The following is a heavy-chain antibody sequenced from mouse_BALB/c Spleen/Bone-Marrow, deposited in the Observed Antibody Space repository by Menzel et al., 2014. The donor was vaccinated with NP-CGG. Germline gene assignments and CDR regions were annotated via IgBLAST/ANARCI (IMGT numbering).Heavy chain of an antibody. CDR2: INPYNGGT. D-gene: IGHD1-1*01. Sequence: QVQLQQSGAELVKPGASVKLSCKASGYTFTRYYMYWVKQRPGQGLEWTGGINPYNGGTHFNEKFKSKATLTVDKSSSTAYVQLNSLTSEDSAVYYCSLLGDYWGQGTTLTVSS. J-gene: IGHJ2*01. CDR3: SLLGDY. CDR1: GYTFTRYY. V-gene: IGHV1-53*01.